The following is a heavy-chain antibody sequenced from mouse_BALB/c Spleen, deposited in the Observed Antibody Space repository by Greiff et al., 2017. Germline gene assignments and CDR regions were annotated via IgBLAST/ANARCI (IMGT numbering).Heavy chain of an antibody. CDR3: AYTLDCYYGYFDV. V-gene: IGHV3-8*02. D-gene: IGHD2-12*01. Sequence: VQLKESGPSLVKPSQTLSLTCSVTGDSITSGYRNWFRKFPGHKLEYMGYISYSGSTYYKPSLNSRISIIRDTSKNQYYLQLKSVTTEDTATYYYAYTLDCYYGYFDVWGAGPTVTVSS. CDR2: ISYSGST. CDR1: GDSITSGY. J-gene: IGHJ1*01.